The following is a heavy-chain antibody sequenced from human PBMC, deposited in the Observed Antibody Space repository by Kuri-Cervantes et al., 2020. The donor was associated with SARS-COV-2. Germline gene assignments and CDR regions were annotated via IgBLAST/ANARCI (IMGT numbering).Heavy chain of an antibody. V-gene: IGHV7-4-1*02. CDR3: ARDLPLTY. Sequence: ASVKVSCKASGGTFSSAIINWVRQAPGQGLEWMGWINTNTGNPTYAQPFTGRFVFSLDTSVSTAYLQISSLKAEDTAVYYCARDLPLTYWGQGTLVTVSS. J-gene: IGHJ4*02. CDR2: INTNTGNP. D-gene: IGHD3-9*01. CDR1: GGTFSSAI.